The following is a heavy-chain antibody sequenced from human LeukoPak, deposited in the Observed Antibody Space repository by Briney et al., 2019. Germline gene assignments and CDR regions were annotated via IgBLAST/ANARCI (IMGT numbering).Heavy chain of an antibody. V-gene: IGHV3-53*01. J-gene: IGHJ4*02. Sequence: GGSLRLSCAASGFTFSSNYMSWVRQAPGKGLEWVSVIYSGGSTYYADSVKGRFTISRDNSKNTLYLQMNSLRAEDTAVYYCAREAPYYYDSSGYFDYWGQGTLVTVSS. CDR1: GFTFSSNY. D-gene: IGHD3-22*01. CDR3: AREAPYYYDSSGYFDY. CDR2: IYSGGST.